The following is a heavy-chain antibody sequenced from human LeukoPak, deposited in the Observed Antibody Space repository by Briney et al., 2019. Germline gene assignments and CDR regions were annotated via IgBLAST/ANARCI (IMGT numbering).Heavy chain of an antibody. Sequence: ASVKVSCKASGYTFTGYYMHWVRQAPGQGLEWMGWINPNSGGTKYAQKFQGRVTMTRDTSISTAYMELSRLRSDDTAVYYCARESRMVRGVIITGWFDPWGQGTLVTVSS. V-gene: IGHV1-2*02. CDR1: GYTFTGYY. J-gene: IGHJ5*02. CDR2: INPNSGGT. CDR3: ARESRMVRGVIITGWFDP. D-gene: IGHD3-10*01.